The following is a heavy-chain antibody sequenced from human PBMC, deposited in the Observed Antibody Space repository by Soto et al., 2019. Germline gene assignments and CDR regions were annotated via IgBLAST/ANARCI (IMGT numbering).Heavy chain of an antibody. CDR3: ARLGGNGYYFDY. CDR2: IYYSGST. J-gene: IGHJ4*02. D-gene: IGHD2-21*02. V-gene: IGHV4-39*01. Sequence: XTLSLPCTVSGGSLSSSSYYWGWIRQPPGKGLEWIGSIYYSGSTYYNPSLKSRFTISVDTYKNQFSLKMSSVTAADKAVYYCARLGGNGYYFDYWGQGTLATVSS. CDR1: GGSLSSSSYY.